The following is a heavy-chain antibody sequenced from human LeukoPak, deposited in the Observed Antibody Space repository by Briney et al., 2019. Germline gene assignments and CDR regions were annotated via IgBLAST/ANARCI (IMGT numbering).Heavy chain of an antibody. D-gene: IGHD6-13*01. J-gene: IGHJ4*02. CDR1: GYSISSGYY. CDR2: IYHSGST. CDR3: ARELSRDHSSWHDEAN. Sequence: SSETLSLTCTVSGYSISSGYYWGWIRQPPGKGLEWIGSIYHSGSTYYNPSLKSRVTISVDTSKNQFSLKLSSVTAADTAVYYCARELSRDHSSWHDEANWGQGTLVTVSS. V-gene: IGHV4-38-2*02.